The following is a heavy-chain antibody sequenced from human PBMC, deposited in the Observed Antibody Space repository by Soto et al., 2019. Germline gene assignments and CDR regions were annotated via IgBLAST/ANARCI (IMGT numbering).Heavy chain of an antibody. D-gene: IGHD6-19*01. CDR3: ARGLAYDRPITVAEPFDS. V-gene: IGHV4-34*02. Sequence: QVQLQQWGAGLLKASETLSLTCVVSGGSFSGYFWTWIRQSPGRGREGIGEISHSGSRNYNPAFQSRVIISVDSSKNHVSLKLSSVTAADSATYFCARGLAYDRPITVAEPFDSWGQGTLVTVSS. CDR1: GGSFSGYF. J-gene: IGHJ4*02. CDR2: ISHSGSR.